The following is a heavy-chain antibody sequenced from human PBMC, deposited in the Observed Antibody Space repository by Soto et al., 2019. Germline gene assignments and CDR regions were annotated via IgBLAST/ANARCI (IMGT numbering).Heavy chain of an antibody. J-gene: IGHJ4*02. D-gene: IGHD5-18*01. CDR1: GFTFGDYA. V-gene: IGHV3-49*03. CDR2: IRSEAYGGTT. CDR3: SRGASNGYSYGPADY. Sequence: GGSLRLSCTASGFTFGDYAMSWFRQAPGKGLEWVGFIRSEAYGGTTEYAASVKGRFTISRDDSKSIAYLQMNSLKTEDTAVYYCSRGASNGYSYGPADYWGQGTLVTVSS.